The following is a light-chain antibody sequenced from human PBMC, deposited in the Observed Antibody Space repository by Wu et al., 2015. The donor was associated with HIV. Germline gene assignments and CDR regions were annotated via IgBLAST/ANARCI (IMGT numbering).Light chain of an antibody. J-gene: IGKJ1*01. CDR3: QQRSNWPWT. V-gene: IGKV3D-20*02. CDR1: QIVSGNF. Sequence: EIVLTQSPGTLSLSPGARATLSCRASQIVSGNFLAWFQQKPGQAPRLLIYGASTRATGIPDRFSGSGAGTDFTLTINSLEPEDFALYYCQQRSNWPWTFGQGTKVEFK. CDR2: GAS.